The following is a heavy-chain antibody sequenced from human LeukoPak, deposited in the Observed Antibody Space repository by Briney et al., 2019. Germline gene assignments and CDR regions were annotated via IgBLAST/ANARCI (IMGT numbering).Heavy chain of an antibody. CDR2: INPNSGGT. CDR3: ARDGLGDYYGSGSSLRYNWFDP. D-gene: IGHD3-10*01. Sequence: ASVKVSCKASGYTFTSYYMHWVRQAPGQGLEWMGWINPNSGGTNYAQKFQGRVTMTRDTSISTAYMELSRLRSDDTAVYYCARDGLGDYYGSGSSLRYNWFDPWGQGTLVTVSS. CDR1: GYTFTSYY. V-gene: IGHV1-2*02. J-gene: IGHJ5*02.